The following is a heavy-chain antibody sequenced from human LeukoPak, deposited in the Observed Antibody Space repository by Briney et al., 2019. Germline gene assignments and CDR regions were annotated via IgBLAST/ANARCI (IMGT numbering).Heavy chain of an antibody. CDR1: GFTFSTYS. CDR3: ARATHAYSGYNH. CDR2: IYDGGHT. J-gene: IGHJ4*02. D-gene: IGHD5-12*01. V-gene: IGHV3-66*01. Sequence: GGSLRLSCAASGFTFSTYSMNWVRQAPGKGLEWVSVIYDGGHTYYVDSVKGRFTISRDNFENTLFLQMNSLRAEDTAVYYCARATHAYSGYNHWGQGTLVTVSS.